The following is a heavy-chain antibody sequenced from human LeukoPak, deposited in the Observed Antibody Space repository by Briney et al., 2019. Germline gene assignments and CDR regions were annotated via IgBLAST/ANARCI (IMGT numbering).Heavy chain of an antibody. CDR3: VHYGSGSYSTDY. V-gene: IGHV3-73*01. D-gene: IGHD3-10*01. Sequence: PGGSLRLSCVGSGFIFSGATMHWVRQASGKGLEWLGRIGGTSDKFAPSYAGSVRGRFTISRDDSKNTAYLQMTSLKTEDTAVYYCVHYGSGSYSTDYWGQGTQVTVSS. CDR1: GFIFSGAT. J-gene: IGHJ4*02. CDR2: IGGTSDKFAP.